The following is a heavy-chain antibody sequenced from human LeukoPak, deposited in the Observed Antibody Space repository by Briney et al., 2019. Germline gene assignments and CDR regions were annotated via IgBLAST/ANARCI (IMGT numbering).Heavy chain of an antibody. CDR3: ARVGARGQHFDY. Sequence: PGGSLRLSFAASGFTFSSYSMNWVRQAPGKGLEWVSSISSSSSYIYYADSVKGRFTISRDNAKNSLYLQMNSLRAEDTAVYYCARVGARGQHFDYWGQGTLVTVSS. V-gene: IGHV3-21*01. D-gene: IGHD1-26*01. CDR2: ISSSSSYI. J-gene: IGHJ4*02. CDR1: GFTFSSYS.